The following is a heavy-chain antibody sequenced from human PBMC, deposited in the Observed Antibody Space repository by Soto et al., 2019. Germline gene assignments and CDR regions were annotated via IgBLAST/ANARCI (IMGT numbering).Heavy chain of an antibody. J-gene: IGHJ6*02. D-gene: IGHD2-15*01. V-gene: IGHV1-69*13. Sequence: SAKISCKASGCTFSSYVISWLRQAPGQGLEWMGGIIPIFGTANYAQKFQGRVTLTAEESTITAYMELSSLRSEETAVYYCAKGCGGSCYRRSSNYYYGMDVWGQGTTVTVSS. CDR2: IIPIFGTA. CDR3: AKGCGGSCYRRSSNYYYGMDV. CDR1: GCTFSSYV.